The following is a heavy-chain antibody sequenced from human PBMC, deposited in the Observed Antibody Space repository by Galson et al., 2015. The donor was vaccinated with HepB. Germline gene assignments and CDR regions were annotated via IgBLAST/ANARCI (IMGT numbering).Heavy chain of an antibody. Sequence: SVKVSCKASGYTFTSYAMHWVRQAHGQRLEWMGWINAGNGNTKYSQKFQGRVTITRDTSASTAYMELSSLRSEDTAVYYCARDGSMVRGVIIERYWFDPWGQGTLVTVSS. CDR2: INAGNGNT. D-gene: IGHD3-10*01. CDR1: GYTFTSYA. CDR3: ARDGSMVRGVIIERYWFDP. J-gene: IGHJ5*02. V-gene: IGHV1-3*01.